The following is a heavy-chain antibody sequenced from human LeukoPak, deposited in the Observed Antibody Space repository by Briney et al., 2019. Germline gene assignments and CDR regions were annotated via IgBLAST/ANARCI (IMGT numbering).Heavy chain of an antibody. D-gene: IGHD6-19*01. CDR1: GFTFNDYA. Sequence: PGGSLRLSCAASGFTFNDYAMSWFRQASGKGLEWVSAISASGGSAYYADSVEGRFTISRDISKNTLYLQMSSLRAEDTAVYYCAKGQVLQWLGNYYFDYWGQGTLVTVSS. J-gene: IGHJ4*02. CDR2: ISASGGSA. CDR3: AKGQVLQWLGNYYFDY. V-gene: IGHV3-23*01.